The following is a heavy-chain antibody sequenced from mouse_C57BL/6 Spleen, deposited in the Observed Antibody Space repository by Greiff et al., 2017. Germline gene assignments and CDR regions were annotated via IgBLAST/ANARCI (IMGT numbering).Heavy chain of an antibody. CDR1: GFNITDYY. D-gene: IGHD1-1*01. J-gene: IGHJ2*01. V-gene: IGHV14-1*01. CDR3: TLLYPLGY. Sequence: EVQLQQSGAELVRPGASVKLSCTASGFNITDYYMHWVKQRPEQGLEWIGKIDPDDGDTEYAPKFQGKATLTADTSSNTAYLQLSRLTSEASAGNYGTLLYPLGYWGQGTTLTVSS. CDR2: IDPDDGDT.